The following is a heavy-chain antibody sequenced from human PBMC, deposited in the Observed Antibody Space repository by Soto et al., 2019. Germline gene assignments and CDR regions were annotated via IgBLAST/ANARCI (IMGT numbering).Heavy chain of an antibody. CDR1: GFTFDNYD. CDR2: ISYDGSNK. D-gene: IGHD2-21*02. V-gene: IGHV3-30*04. Sequence: QVQLVESGGGVVQPGRSLRLSCAASGFTFDNYDMHWVRQAPGKGLEWVAVISYDGSNKWYADSERGRITISRDNSKNTLYLQINSLRIEDAAVYYCARGPIAFCGGDCYHFSYWGQGTLVTVSS. CDR3: ARGPIAFCGGDCYHFSY. J-gene: IGHJ4*02.